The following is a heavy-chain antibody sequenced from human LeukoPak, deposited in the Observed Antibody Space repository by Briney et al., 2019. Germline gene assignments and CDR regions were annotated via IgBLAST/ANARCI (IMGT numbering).Heavy chain of an antibody. V-gene: IGHV3-53*01. CDR2: IYSGGNT. D-gene: IGHD1-26*01. CDR3: ARADGGSYPGDFDY. Sequence: GGSLRLSCAASGFTVSSNYMSWVRQAPGKGLEWVSVIYSGGNTYYADSVKGRFTISRDNSKNTLYLQVNSLRAEDTAVYYCARADGGSYPGDFDYWGQGTLVTVSS. J-gene: IGHJ4*02. CDR1: GFTVSSNY.